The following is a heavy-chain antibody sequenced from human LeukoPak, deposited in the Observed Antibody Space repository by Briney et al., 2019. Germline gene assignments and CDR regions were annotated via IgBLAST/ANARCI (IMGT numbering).Heavy chain of an antibody. Sequence: PSETLSLTCAVYGGSFSGYYWSWIRQPPGKGLEWIGEINHSGSTNYNPSLKSRVTISVDTSKNQFSLKLSSVTAADTAVYYCARVAGKYYDFWSGYRNGFDPWGQGTLVTVSS. V-gene: IGHV4-34*01. CDR3: ARVAGKYYDFWSGYRNGFDP. J-gene: IGHJ5*02. CDR2: INHSGST. D-gene: IGHD3-3*01. CDR1: GGSFSGYY.